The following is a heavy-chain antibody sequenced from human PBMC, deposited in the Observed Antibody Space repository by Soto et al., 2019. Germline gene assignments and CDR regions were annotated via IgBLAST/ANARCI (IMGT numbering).Heavy chain of an antibody. CDR3: TTGSGGGNYFDY. V-gene: IGHV1-24*01. D-gene: IGHD6-25*01. CDR2: FDPEDGET. CDR1: GYTLTELS. J-gene: IGHJ4*02. Sequence: QDQLVQSGAEVKKPGASVKVSCKVSGYTLTELSMHWVRQAPGKGLEWMGGFDPEDGETIYAQKFQGRVTMTEDTSTDTAYMELSRLRSEDTAVYYCTTGSGGGNYFDYWGQGTLVTVSS.